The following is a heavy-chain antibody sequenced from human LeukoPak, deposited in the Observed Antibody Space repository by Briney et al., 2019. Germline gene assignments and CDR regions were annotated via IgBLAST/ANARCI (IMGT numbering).Heavy chain of an antibody. D-gene: IGHD3-22*01. CDR2: IYYSGST. Sequence: SETLSLTCTVSGGSIRSYYWSWIRQPPGKGLEWIGYIYYSGSTNYNPSLKSRVTISVDTSKNQFSLKLSSLTAADTAVYYCARDKEDYYDSSGYYYFAFDIWGQGTMVNVSS. V-gene: IGHV4-59*01. CDR1: GGSIRSYY. CDR3: ARDKEDYYDSSGYYYFAFDI. J-gene: IGHJ3*02.